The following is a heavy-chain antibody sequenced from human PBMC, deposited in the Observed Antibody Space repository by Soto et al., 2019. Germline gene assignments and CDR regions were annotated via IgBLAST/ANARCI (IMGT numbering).Heavy chain of an antibody. D-gene: IGHD2-2*01. CDR1: GFTFSSYA. Sequence: GGSLRLSCAASGFTFSSYAMSWVRQAPGKGLEWVSAISGSGGSTYYADSVKGRFTISRDNSKNTLYLQMNSLRAEDTAVYYCAKEDIVVVPAAMALFDYWGQGTLVTVSS. CDR2: ISGSGGST. V-gene: IGHV3-23*01. CDR3: AKEDIVVVPAAMALFDY. J-gene: IGHJ4*02.